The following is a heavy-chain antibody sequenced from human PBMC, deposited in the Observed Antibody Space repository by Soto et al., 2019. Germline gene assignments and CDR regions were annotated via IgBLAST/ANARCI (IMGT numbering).Heavy chain of an antibody. Sequence: PGGAVRRSCADSGFTGSSNYMSWVRQAPGKGLEWVSVIYSGGSTYYADSVKGRFTVSRDNSKNTLYLQMNSLRAEDTAVYYCARSIKARIFYGMDVWGPVTTVPVS. CDR1: GFTGSSNY. J-gene: IGHJ6*02. CDR3: ARSIKARIFYGMDV. V-gene: IGHV3-53*01. D-gene: IGHD2-15*01. CDR2: IYSGGST.